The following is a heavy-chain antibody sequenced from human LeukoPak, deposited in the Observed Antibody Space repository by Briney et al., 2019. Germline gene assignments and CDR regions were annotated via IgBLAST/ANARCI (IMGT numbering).Heavy chain of an antibody. Sequence: GGSLRLSCAAPGFTFSDYYMSWIRQAPGKGLEWVSYISSSGSTIYYADSGKGRFTISRDNAKNSLYLQMNSLRAEDTAVYYCARVGYSSSWYVSPTLYYFDYWGQGTLVTVSS. CDR2: ISSSGSTI. CDR3: ARVGYSSSWYVSPTLYYFDY. CDR1: GFTFSDYY. D-gene: IGHD6-13*01. V-gene: IGHV3-11*01. J-gene: IGHJ4*02.